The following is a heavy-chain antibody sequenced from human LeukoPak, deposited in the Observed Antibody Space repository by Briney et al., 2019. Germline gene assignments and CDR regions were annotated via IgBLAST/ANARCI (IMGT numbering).Heavy chain of an antibody. CDR3: ARGSVGATNGPDY. J-gene: IGHJ4*02. D-gene: IGHD1-26*01. CDR1: GGTFSSYA. Sequence: SVKVSCKASGGTFSSYAISWVRQAPGQGLEWMGGIIPIFGTANYAHKFQGRVTITTDESTSTAYMELSSLRSEDTAVYYCARGSVGATNGPDYWGEGTLVTVSA. V-gene: IGHV1-69*05. CDR2: IIPIFGTA.